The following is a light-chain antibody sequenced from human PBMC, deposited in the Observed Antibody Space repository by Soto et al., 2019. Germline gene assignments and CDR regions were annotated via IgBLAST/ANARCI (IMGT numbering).Light chain of an antibody. Sequence: EILFAQSPGTLSLSPGERATLSCRASQSVRSSYLAWHQQKPGKAPRLLIYGESSRATGIPDRFSCRGSGTDFTLTISSLEPEDFAVYYCQQRSNFGQGTRLEIK. V-gene: IGKV3D-20*02. CDR1: QSVRSSY. CDR3: QQRSN. CDR2: GES. J-gene: IGKJ5*01.